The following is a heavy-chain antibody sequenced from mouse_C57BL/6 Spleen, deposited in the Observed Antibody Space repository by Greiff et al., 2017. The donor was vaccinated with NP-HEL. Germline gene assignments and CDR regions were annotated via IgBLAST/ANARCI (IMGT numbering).Heavy chain of an antibody. V-gene: IGHV1-84*01. CDR1: GYTFTAYY. J-gene: IGHJ4*01. D-gene: IGHD2-4*01. Sequence: VQLQQSGPELVKPGASVKISCKASGYTFTAYYINWVKQRPGQGLEWIGLIYPGSGNTKYNEKFKGKATLTVDTSSRTAYMQLSSLTSEDSAVYFCARRGYDYGYAMDYWGQGTSVTVSS. CDR3: ARRGYDYGYAMDY. CDR2: IYPGSGNT.